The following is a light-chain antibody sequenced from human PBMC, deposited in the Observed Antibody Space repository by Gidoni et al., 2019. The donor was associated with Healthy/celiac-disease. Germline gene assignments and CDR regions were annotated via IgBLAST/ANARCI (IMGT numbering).Light chain of an antibody. Sequence: QSLLTQPPSASGTPGHRVTISCSGSSSNIGSNTVNWYQQLPGTAPKLLIYSNNQRPSGVPDRFSGSKSGTSASLAISGLQSEDEADYYCAAWDDSLNGHYVFGTGTKVTVL. CDR1: SSNIGSNT. CDR3: AAWDDSLNGHYV. V-gene: IGLV1-44*01. J-gene: IGLJ1*01. CDR2: SNN.